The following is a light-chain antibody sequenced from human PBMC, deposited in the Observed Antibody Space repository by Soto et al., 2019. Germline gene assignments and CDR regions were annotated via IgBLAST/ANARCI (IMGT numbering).Light chain of an antibody. CDR1: VSDVGGYNH. Sequence: QSALTQPASVSGSPGQSITISCTGTVSDVGGYNHVSWYQQHPGEAPKLMIYEVTNRPSGVSNRFSGSKSGNTASLTISGLQAEDEADYFCSSYTSSTTLVFGGGTEVTVL. J-gene: IGLJ2*01. CDR2: EVT. CDR3: SSYTSSTTLV. V-gene: IGLV2-14*01.